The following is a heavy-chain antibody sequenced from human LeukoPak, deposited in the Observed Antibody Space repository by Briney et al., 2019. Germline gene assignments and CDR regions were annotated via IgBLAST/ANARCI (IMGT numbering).Heavy chain of an antibody. V-gene: IGHV3-23*01. CDR2: ISGSGGST. Sequence: GGSLRLFCAASGFTFSSYAMSWVRQAPGKGLEWVSAISGSGGSTYYADSVKGRFTISRDNSKNTLYLQMNSLRAEDTAVYYCARVGVLLWFGEFDYWGQGTLVTVSS. CDR1: GFTFSSYA. D-gene: IGHD3-10*01. J-gene: IGHJ4*02. CDR3: ARVGVLLWFGEFDY.